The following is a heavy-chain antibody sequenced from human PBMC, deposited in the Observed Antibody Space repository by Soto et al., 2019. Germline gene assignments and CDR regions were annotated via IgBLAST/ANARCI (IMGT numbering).Heavy chain of an antibody. CDR3: ARALFGYCSSTSCYVVGMDV. Sequence: GGSLRLSCAASGFTFSSYSMNWVRQAPGKGLEWVSSISSSSSYIYYADSVKGRFTISRDNAKNSLYLQMNSLRAEDTAVYYCARALFGYCSSTSCYVVGMDVWGKGTTVTVSS. D-gene: IGHD2-2*03. J-gene: IGHJ6*04. CDR2: ISSSSSYI. CDR1: GFTFSSYS. V-gene: IGHV3-21*01.